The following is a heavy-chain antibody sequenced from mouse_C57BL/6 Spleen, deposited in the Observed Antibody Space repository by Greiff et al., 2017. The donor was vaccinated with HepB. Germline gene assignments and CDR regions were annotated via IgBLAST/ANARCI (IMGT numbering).Heavy chain of an antibody. V-gene: IGHV5-6*01. J-gene: IGHJ3*01. CDR1: GFTFSSYG. CDR2: ISSGGSYT. Sequence: DVQLVESGGDLVKPGGSLKLSCAASGFTFSSYGMSWVRQTPDKRLEWVATISSGGSYTYYPDSVKGRFTISRDNAKNTLYLQMSSLKSEDTAVYYCSRHGLPGGFAYWGQGTLVTVSA. D-gene: IGHD3-1*01. CDR3: SRHGLPGGFAY.